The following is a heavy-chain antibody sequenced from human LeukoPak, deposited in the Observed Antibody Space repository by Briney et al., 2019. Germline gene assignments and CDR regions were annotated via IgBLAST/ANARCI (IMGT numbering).Heavy chain of an antibody. J-gene: IGHJ6*04. CDR2: TYYRSKWYN. V-gene: IGHV6-1*01. CDR3: AREAGMSPCCSSTSYYYYYGMDV. D-gene: IGHD2-2*01. CDR1: GDSVSSNSAA. Sequence: SQTLSLTCAISGDSVSSNSAAWNWIRQSPSRGLEWLGRTYYRSKWYNDYAVSVKSRITINPDTSKNQFSLQLNSVTPEDTAVYYCAREAGMSPCCSSTSYYYYYGMDVWGKGTTVTVSS.